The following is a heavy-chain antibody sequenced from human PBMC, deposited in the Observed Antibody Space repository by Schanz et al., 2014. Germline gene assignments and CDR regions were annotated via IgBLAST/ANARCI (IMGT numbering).Heavy chain of an antibody. J-gene: IGHJ4*02. Sequence: QVQLVESGGGVVQPGRSLRLSCVVSGFTFSDYYMSWIRQAPGKGLEWVSYISSSSIYTNYADSVKGRFTISRDNAKNSRYLQMNSLRAEDTAVYYCAREGEWGYDPPRHWGQGTLVTVSS. CDR3: AREGEWGYDPPRH. CDR1: GFTFSDYY. V-gene: IGHV3-11*06. CDR2: ISSSSIYT. D-gene: IGHD5-12*01.